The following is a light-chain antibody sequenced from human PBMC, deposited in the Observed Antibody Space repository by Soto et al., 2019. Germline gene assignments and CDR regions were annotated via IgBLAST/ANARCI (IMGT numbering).Light chain of an antibody. CDR1: SSDVGSYNY. Sequence: QSALTQPASVSGSPGQSITISCTGASSDVGSYNYVSWYQQHSGKAPKLMIYDVSNRPSGVSNRFSGSKSGNTASLTISGLQAEDEADYYCSSYTSSSTPLVFGTATKVTVL. J-gene: IGLJ1*01. CDR3: SSYTSSSTPLV. CDR2: DVS. V-gene: IGLV2-14*01.